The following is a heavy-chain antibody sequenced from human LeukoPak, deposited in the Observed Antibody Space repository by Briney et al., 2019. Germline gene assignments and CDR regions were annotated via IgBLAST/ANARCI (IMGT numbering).Heavy chain of an antibody. D-gene: IGHD3-10*01. J-gene: IGHJ6*02. CDR2: IKQDGSEK. V-gene: IGHV3-7*01. CDR1: GFTFSSYW. CDR3: ARDPPWWFGEFSYYYYGMDV. Sequence: GGSLRLSCAASGFTFSSYWMSWVRQAPGKGLEWVANIKQDGSEKYYVDSVKGRFTISRDNAKNSLYLQMNSLRAEDTAAYYCARDPPWWFGEFSYYYYGMDVWGQGTTVTVSS.